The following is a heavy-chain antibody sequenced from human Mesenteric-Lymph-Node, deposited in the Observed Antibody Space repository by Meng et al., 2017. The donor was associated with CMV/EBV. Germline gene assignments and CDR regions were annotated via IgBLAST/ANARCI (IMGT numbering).Heavy chain of an antibody. CDR1: GGPIRSSSYY. D-gene: IGHD3-10*01. CDR2: IYYSGGT. V-gene: IGHV4-39*01. CDR3: ARHDWIGGPFDY. Sequence: GSLRLSCTVSGGPIRSSSYYWGWIRQPPGKGLEWVGTIYYSGGTCYNPSLKSRVTISVDTSKNQFSLRLSSVTAADTAVHYCARHDWIGGPFDYWGQGTLVTVSS. J-gene: IGHJ4*02.